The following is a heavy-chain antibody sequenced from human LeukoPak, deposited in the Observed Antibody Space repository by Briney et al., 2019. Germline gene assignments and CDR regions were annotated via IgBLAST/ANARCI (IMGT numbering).Heavy chain of an antibody. J-gene: IGHJ6*02. Sequence: SETLSLTCTVSGGSISSYYRSWIRQPPGKGLEWIGYIYYSGSTSYNPSLKGRVTISVDTSKNQFSLKLSSVTAADTAVYYCARGLYYDILTGYYGYYYYGMDVWGQGTTVTVSS. CDR2: IYYSGST. D-gene: IGHD3-9*01. V-gene: IGHV4-59*01. CDR3: ARGLYYDILTGYYGYYYYGMDV. CDR1: GGSISSYY.